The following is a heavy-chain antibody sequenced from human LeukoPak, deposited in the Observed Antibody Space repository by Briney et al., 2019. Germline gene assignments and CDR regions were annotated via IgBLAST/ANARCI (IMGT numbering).Heavy chain of an antibody. CDR2: IRGSGSNT. CDR3: AKDRYSSGYFD. J-gene: IGHJ4*02. Sequence: PGGSLRLSCAASGFTFSSYAMSWVRQAPGKGLEWVSAIRGSGSNTYYADSVEGRFTISRDNSKNTLSLQMNSLRAEDTAVYFCAKDRYSSGYFDWGQGTLVTVSS. D-gene: IGHD3-22*01. V-gene: IGHV3-23*01. CDR1: GFTFSSYA.